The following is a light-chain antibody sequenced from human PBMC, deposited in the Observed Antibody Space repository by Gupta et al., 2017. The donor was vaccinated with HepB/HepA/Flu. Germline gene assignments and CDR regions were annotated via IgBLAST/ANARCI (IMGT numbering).Light chain of an antibody. V-gene: IGLV1-44*01. Sequence: QSVLTQPPSASGTPGQRVTISCSGCSSNIGSNTLNWYQQLPGTAPKLLIYSNNQRPSGVPDQFSGSKSGTSASLAISGLQSEDDADYYCAAWDDSLNGWVFGGGTKLTVL. CDR1: SSNIGSNT. CDR3: AAWDDSLNGWV. J-gene: IGLJ3*02. CDR2: SNN.